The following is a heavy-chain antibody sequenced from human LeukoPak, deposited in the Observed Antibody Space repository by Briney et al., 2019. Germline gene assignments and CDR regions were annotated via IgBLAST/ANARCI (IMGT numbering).Heavy chain of an antibody. J-gene: IGHJ3*02. Sequence: GRSLSLACAASGFTFPNYWMSWVRHAPRKGLEWVAHINQDGSQKYYIDSVKGRFTISRDNAKNSLYLQMDRLRADDTAVYYCARDVGWDSVGAFAFDIWGQGTMVTVSS. CDR1: GFTFPNYW. CDR2: INQDGSQK. V-gene: IGHV3-7*05. D-gene: IGHD2-15*01. CDR3: ARDVGWDSVGAFAFDI.